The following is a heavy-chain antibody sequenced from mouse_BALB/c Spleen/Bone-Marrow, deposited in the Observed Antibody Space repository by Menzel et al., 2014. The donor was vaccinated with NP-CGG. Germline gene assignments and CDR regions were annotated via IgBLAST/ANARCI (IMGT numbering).Heavy chain of an antibody. CDR2: INPDSSTI. D-gene: IGHD2-4*01. CDR3: ASYDYDDVSYAMDY. V-gene: IGHV4-1*02. Sequence: VQLQQSGGGLVQPGGSLKLSCAASRFDFSRYWMSWVRQAPGKGLEWIGEINPDSSTINYTPSLKDKFIISRDNAKNTLFLQMSKVRSEDTALYYCASYDYDDVSYAMDYWGQGTSVTVSS. CDR1: RFDFSRYW. J-gene: IGHJ4*01.